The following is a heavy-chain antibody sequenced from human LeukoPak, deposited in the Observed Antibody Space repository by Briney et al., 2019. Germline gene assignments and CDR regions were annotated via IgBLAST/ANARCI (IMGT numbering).Heavy chain of an antibody. V-gene: IGHV4-39*07. CDR1: GGSISSSSYY. CDR3: ARRYGYGSGSYLFDY. CDR2: IYYSGST. D-gene: IGHD3-10*01. Sequence: NTSETLSLTCTVSGGSISSSSYYWGWIRQPPGKGLEWIGSIYYSGSTNYNPSLKSRVTISVDTSKNQFSLKLSSVTAADTAVYYCARRYGYGSGSYLFDYWGQGTLVTVSS. J-gene: IGHJ4*02.